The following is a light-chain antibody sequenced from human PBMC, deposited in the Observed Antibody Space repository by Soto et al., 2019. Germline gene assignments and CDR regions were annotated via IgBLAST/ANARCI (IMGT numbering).Light chain of an antibody. Sequence: ETVLTQSPATLSVSPGERATFSCKASQSVTTNLAWYQQKPGQVPRLLIYGAFTRATGIPARFSGSGSGTEFTLSISSLQSEDFAIYHCQQYHSRPHTFGQGTKLEIK. CDR1: QSVTTN. V-gene: IGKV3-15*01. CDR2: GAF. J-gene: IGKJ2*01. CDR3: QQYHSRPHT.